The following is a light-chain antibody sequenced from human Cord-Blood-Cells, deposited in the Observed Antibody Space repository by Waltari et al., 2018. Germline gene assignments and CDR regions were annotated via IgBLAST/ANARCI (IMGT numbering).Light chain of an antibody. V-gene: IGLV2-11*01. CDR3: CSYAGIWV. Sequence: QSALTQPRPVSGSPGQSVPISCTGTSSDVGGFNYVSWYHQHPGKAPKLMIYDVSKRPSGVPDRFSGSKSGNTASLTISGLQAEDEADYYCCSYAGIWVFGGGTKLTVL. J-gene: IGLJ3*02. CDR2: DVS. CDR1: SSDVGGFNY.